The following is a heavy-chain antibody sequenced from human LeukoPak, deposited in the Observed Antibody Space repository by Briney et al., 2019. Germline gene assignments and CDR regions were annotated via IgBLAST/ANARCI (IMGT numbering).Heavy chain of an antibody. CDR2: INTNTGNP. CDR3: ARAGNRGYCSGGSCYPHAGMDV. Sequence: ASVKVSCKASGYTFTSYAMNWVRQAPGQGLEWMGWINTNTGNPTYAQGFTGRFVFSLDTSVSTAYLQISSLKAEDTAVYYCARAGNRGYCSGGSCYPHAGMDVWGQGTTVTVSS. CDR1: GYTFTSYA. J-gene: IGHJ6*02. V-gene: IGHV7-4-1*02. D-gene: IGHD2-15*01.